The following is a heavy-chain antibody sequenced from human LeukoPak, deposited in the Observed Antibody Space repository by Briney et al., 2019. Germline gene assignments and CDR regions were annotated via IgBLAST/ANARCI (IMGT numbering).Heavy chain of an antibody. CDR1: GGSISSYY. CDR2: ISTTGNI. J-gene: IGHJ4*02. Sequence: SETLSLTCTVSGGSISSYYWSWIRQPAGKGLEWIGRISTTGNINYNPSLKSRVTMSLDTSKNYFSLKLSSVTAADTAVYYCAREIEMATQFDYWGQGTLVTVSS. CDR3: AREIEMATQFDY. D-gene: IGHD5-24*01. V-gene: IGHV4-4*07.